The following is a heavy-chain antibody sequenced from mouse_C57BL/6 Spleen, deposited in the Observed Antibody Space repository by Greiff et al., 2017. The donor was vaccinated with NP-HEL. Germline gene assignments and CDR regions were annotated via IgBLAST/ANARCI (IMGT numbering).Heavy chain of an antibody. CDR3: TRDHYYGSLYYYAMDY. CDR2: ISSGGDYI. D-gene: IGHD1-1*01. V-gene: IGHV5-9-1*02. J-gene: IGHJ4*01. Sequence: EVHLVESGEGLVKPGGSLKLSCAASGFTFSSYAMSWVRQTPEKRLEWVAYISSGGDYIYYADTVKGRFTISRDNARNTLYLQMSSLKSEDTAMYYCTRDHYYGSLYYYAMDYWGQGTSVTVSS. CDR1: GFTFSSYA.